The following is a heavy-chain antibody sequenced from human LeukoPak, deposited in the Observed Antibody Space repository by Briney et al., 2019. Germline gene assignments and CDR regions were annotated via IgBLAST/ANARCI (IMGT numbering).Heavy chain of an antibody. D-gene: IGHD1-26*01. V-gene: IGHV4-59*08. Sequence: SETLSLTRTVSGGSISSYSWSGIRQPPGKGLEWIGYIYYSGSTTYNPSLKSRVTISVDTSKNQFSLKLTSVTAADTAVYYCARHGRWDSGTYSFDYWGQGTLVTVSS. CDR1: GGSISSYS. CDR3: ARHGRWDSGTYSFDY. J-gene: IGHJ4*02. CDR2: IYYSGST.